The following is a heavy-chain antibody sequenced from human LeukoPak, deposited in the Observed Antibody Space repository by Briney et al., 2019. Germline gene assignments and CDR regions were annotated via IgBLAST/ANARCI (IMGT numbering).Heavy chain of an antibody. J-gene: IGHJ4*02. CDR2: ISYDGSNK. CDR1: GLTFSDHY. Sequence: GGSLRLSCAASGLTFSDHYIDWVRQAPGKGLERVATISYDGSNKYYADSVKGRFTISRDSSKNTLYLQMNSLRAEDTAVYYCANNRGSGWYFTYWGQGTLVTVAS. CDR3: ANNRGSGWYFTY. V-gene: IGHV3-30*18. D-gene: IGHD6-19*01.